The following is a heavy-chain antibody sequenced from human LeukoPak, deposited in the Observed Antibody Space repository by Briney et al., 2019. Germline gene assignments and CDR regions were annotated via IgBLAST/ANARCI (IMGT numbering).Heavy chain of an antibody. CDR3: AREVPIAAAGSRLLDP. Sequence: SETLSLTCAVYGWPFRGYYWSWIRHPPGKGLEWIGEINHSGSTNYNPSLKSRVTISVDTSKNQFSLKLSSVTAADTAVYYCAREVPIAAAGSRLLDPWGQGTLVTVSS. J-gene: IGHJ5*02. CDR2: INHSGST. CDR1: GWPFRGYY. D-gene: IGHD6-13*01. V-gene: IGHV4-34*01.